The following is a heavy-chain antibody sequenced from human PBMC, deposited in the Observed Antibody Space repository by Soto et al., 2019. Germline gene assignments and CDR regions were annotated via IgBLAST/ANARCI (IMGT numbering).Heavy chain of an antibody. Sequence: VASVKVSCKASGYIFTAYSMHWVRQAPGQGLEWMGVVNPSGGSTNYAQKFQGRITMTRDTSTSTVYMDLSSLTSEDTAVYYCAREENCSDGICYSEYFQRWGQGTLVTVSS. CDR2: VNPSGGST. D-gene: IGHD2-15*01. CDR1: GYIFTAYS. V-gene: IGHV1-46*01. CDR3: AREENCSDGICYSEYFQR. J-gene: IGHJ1*01.